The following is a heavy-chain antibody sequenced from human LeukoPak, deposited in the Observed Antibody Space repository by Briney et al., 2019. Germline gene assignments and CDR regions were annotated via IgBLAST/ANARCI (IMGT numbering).Heavy chain of an antibody. V-gene: IGHV3-23*01. D-gene: IGHD1-26*01. Sequence: AGGTLRLSCVASGFTFSTYGMSWVRQAPGKGLEWVSAITGSGGSTYYADSVKGRFTISRDNSKNTLYLQMNSLRAEDTAVYYCARDGEVGVGRWFDPWGQGTLVTVSS. CDR3: ARDGEVGVGRWFDP. CDR1: GFTFSTYG. CDR2: ITGSGGST. J-gene: IGHJ5*02.